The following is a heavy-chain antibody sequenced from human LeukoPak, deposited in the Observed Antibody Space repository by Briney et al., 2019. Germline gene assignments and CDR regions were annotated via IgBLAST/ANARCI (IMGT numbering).Heavy chain of an antibody. J-gene: IGHJ4*02. V-gene: IGHV3-66*01. CDR1: GFTVSSNY. D-gene: IGHD3-10*01. CDR2: IYSGGST. CDR3: ARGSAWFGGNYFDY. Sequence: GGSLRLSCAASGFTVSSNYMSWVRQAPGKGLEWVSVIYSGGSTYYADSVKGRFTISRDNSKNTLYLQMNSLRAEDTAVYYCARGSAWFGGNYFDYWGQGTLVTVSS.